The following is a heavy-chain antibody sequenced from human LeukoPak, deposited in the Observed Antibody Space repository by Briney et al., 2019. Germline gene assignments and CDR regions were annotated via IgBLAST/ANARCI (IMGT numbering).Heavy chain of an antibody. CDR1: GFAFSSYA. CDR2: ISGSGGST. J-gene: IGHJ4*02. CDR3: AKDLPIAAAAENLFDY. Sequence: PGGSLRLSCAASGFAFSSYAMSWVRQAPGKGLEWDSAISGSGGSTYYADSVKGRFTISRDNSKNTLYLQMNSLRAEDTAVYYCAKDLPIAAAAENLFDYWGQGTLVTVSS. D-gene: IGHD6-13*01. V-gene: IGHV3-23*01.